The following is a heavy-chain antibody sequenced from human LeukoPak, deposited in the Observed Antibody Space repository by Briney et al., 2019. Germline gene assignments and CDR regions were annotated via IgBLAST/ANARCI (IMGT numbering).Heavy chain of an antibody. CDR3: ASNLIKVLHAFDI. D-gene: IGHD1-1*01. CDR2: IKQDGSEK. V-gene: IGHV3-7*01. Sequence: GGSLRLSCAASGFTFSSYWISWVRQAPGKGLEWVANIKQDGSEKYYVDSVKGRFTISRDNAKNSLYLQMNSLRAEDTAVYYCASNLIKVLHAFDIWGQGTVVTVSS. J-gene: IGHJ3*02. CDR1: GFTFSSYW.